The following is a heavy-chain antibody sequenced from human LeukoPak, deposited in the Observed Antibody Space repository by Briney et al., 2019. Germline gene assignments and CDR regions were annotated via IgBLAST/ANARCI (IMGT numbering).Heavy chain of an antibody. CDR2: ISGSGGST. D-gene: IGHD2-15*01. V-gene: IGHV3-23*01. Sequence: GGSLRLSRAASGFTFSSYAMSWVRQAPGKGLEWVSAISGSGGSTYYADSVKGRFTISRDNSKNTLYLQMNSLRAEDTAVYYCAKSTCSGGSCYSFDYWGQGTLVTVSS. J-gene: IGHJ4*02. CDR1: GFTFSSYA. CDR3: AKSTCSGGSCYSFDY.